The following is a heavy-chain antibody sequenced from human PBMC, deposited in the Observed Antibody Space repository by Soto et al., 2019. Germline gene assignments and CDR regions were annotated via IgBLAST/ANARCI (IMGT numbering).Heavy chain of an antibody. CDR3: ARHGGYYFDY. CDR1: GGSFSGYY. CDR2: IGHSGGT. D-gene: IGHD3-16*01. Sequence: WETLSLTCAVYGGSFSGYYWSWIRKPPGKGREWIGEIGHSGGTVYSPSLESRVTISGDSSNNQFSLKLNSVTAADTAVYYSARHGGYYFDYWGQGAPVTVSS. J-gene: IGHJ4*02. V-gene: IGHV4-34*01.